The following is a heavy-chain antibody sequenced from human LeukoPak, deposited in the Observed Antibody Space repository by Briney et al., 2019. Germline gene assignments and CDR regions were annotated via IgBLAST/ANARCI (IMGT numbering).Heavy chain of an antibody. CDR1: GGSISSGGYY. D-gene: IGHD5-18*01. Sequence: SETLSLNCTVSGGSISSGGYYWSWIRQHPGKGLEWIGYIYYSGSTYYNPSLKSRVTISVDTSKNQFSLKLSSVPAADTAVYYCARRYGARPGYYFDYWGQGTLVTVSS. V-gene: IGHV4-31*03. CDR2: IYYSGST. J-gene: IGHJ4*02. CDR3: ARRYGARPGYYFDY.